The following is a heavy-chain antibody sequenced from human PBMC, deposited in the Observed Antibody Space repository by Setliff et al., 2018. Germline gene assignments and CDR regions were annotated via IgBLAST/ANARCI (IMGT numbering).Heavy chain of an antibody. V-gene: IGHV4-34*01. J-gene: IGHJ4*02. Sequence: SQTLSLTCAVSGASIRNNYYWGWIRQSPEKGLEWIGEINHRGSTNYNPSLKSRVTISIDTSKDQFSLKLISITAADTAVYHCARGRNIAARLLDSWGQGTLVTVSS. CDR3: ARGRNIAARLLDS. D-gene: IGHD6-6*01. CDR1: GASIRNNYY. CDR2: INHRGST.